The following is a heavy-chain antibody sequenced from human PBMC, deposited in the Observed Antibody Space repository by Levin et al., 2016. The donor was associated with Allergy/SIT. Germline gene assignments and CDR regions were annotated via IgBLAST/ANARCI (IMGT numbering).Heavy chain of an antibody. V-gene: IGHV2-5*02. Sequence: WIRQPPGKALEWLALIYWDDDKRYSPSLKSRLTITKDTSENQVVLTMTNMDPVDTATYYCAHRLMVYGGGYGMDVWGQGTTVTVSS. CDR2: IYWDDDK. D-gene: IGHD2-8*02. CDR3: AHRLMVYGGGYGMDV. J-gene: IGHJ6*02.